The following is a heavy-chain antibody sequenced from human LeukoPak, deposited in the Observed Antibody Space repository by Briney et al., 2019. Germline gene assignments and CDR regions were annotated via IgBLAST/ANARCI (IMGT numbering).Heavy chain of an antibody. J-gene: IGHJ4*02. CDR1: GFAFSNYA. CDR3: AKRDSIRLTFDY. Sequence: PGGSLRLSCAASGFAFSNYAIKWVRQAPGKGLEWVAAISNTGGITLYAYSAKGRFSISRDNSRSTLYLQIYSLRAEDTAVYFCAKRDSIRLTFDYWGQGTLVTVSS. D-gene: IGHD2/OR15-2a*01. CDR2: ISNTGGIT. V-gene: IGHV3-23*01.